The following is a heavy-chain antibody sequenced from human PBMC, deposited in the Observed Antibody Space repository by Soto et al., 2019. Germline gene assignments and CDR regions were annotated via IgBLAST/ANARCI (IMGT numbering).Heavy chain of an antibody. V-gene: IGHV3-48*01. CDR3: VRDHLWAFDY. D-gene: IGHD3-16*01. CDR2: ISTTI. Sequence: ESGGGLVQPGGSLRLSCAASGFTFSSFSFNWVRQAPGKGLEWLSYISTTIYYADSVKGRFTISRDNAKNSLYLQMSSLRAEDTAVYYCVRDHLWAFDYWGQGAQVTVSS. CDR1: GFTFSSFS. J-gene: IGHJ4*02.